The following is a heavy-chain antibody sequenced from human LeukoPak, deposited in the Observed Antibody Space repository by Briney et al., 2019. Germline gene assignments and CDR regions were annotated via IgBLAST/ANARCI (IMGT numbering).Heavy chain of an antibody. CDR1: GFTFSSYW. CDR3: ARRKFYSTYDPFDY. D-gene: IGHD5-12*01. V-gene: IGHV3-7*01. CDR2: INQGGSDK. J-gene: IGHJ4*02. Sequence: GGSLRLSCAASGFTFSSYWMSWVRQAPGKGPEWVANINQGGSDKYYVDSVKGRFTVSRDNAKNSLYLQMNSLRAEDTAVYYCARRKFYSTYDPFDYWGQGTLVTVSS.